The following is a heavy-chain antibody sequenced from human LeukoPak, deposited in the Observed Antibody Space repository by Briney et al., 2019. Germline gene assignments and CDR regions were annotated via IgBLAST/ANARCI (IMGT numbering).Heavy chain of an antibody. D-gene: IGHD1-26*01. CDR3: ARVGSYEYHFDY. J-gene: IGHJ4*02. CDR2: INPSGGST. Sequence: ASVKLSCKASGYTFTSYYMHWMRRAPGQGLEWMGIINPSGGSTNYAQKFQGRVTMTRDTSTSTVYMELSSLRSEDTAVYYCARVGSYEYHFDYWGQGTLVTVSS. V-gene: IGHV1-46*01. CDR1: GYTFTSYY.